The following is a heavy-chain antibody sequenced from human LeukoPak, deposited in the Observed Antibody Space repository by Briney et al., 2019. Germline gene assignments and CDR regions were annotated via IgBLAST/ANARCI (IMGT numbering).Heavy chain of an antibody. CDR3: RTHFRSGSYFASGHYYYYYMDV. J-gene: IGHJ6*03. D-gene: IGHD1-26*01. V-gene: IGHV1-46*01. CDR1: GYTFTSYG. Sequence: GASVKVSCKASGYTFTSYGISWVRQAPGQGLEWMGIINPSGGSTSYAQKFQGRVTMTRDTSTSTVYMELSSLRSEDTAVYYARTHFRSGSYFASGHYYYYYMDVWGKGTTVTVSS. CDR2: INPSGGST.